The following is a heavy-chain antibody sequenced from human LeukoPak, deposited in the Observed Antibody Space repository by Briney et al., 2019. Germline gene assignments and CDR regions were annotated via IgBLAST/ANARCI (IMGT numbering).Heavy chain of an antibody. D-gene: IGHD6-19*01. CDR2: IRYDGSNK. J-gene: IGHJ4*02. CDR3: AKGVAGTETMGDY. V-gene: IGHV3-30*02. CDR1: GFTFSSYG. Sequence: GGSLRLSCAASGFTFSSYGMHWVRQAPGKGLEWVAFIRYDGSNKYYADSVKGRFTISRDNSKNTLYLQMNSLRAEDTAVYYCAKGVAGTETMGDYWGQGTLVTVSS.